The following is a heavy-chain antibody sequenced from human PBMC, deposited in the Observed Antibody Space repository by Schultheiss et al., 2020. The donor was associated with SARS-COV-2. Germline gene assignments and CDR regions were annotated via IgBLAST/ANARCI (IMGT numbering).Heavy chain of an antibody. V-gene: IGHV3-15*01. D-gene: IGHD2-2*01. CDR2: IKSKTDGGTT. Sequence: GGSLRLSCAASGFTFSNAWMSWVRQAPGKGLEWVGRIKSKTDGGTTDYAAPVKGRFTISRDDSKNTLYLQMNSLKTEDTAVYYCTTDLVISGDIVVVPAATPYGMDVWGQGTTVTVSS. CDR1: GFTFSNAW. J-gene: IGHJ6*02. CDR3: TTDLVISGDIVVVPAATPYGMDV.